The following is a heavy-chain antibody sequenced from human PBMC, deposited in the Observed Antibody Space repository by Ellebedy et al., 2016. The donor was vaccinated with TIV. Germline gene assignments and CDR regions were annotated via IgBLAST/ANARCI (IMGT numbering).Heavy chain of an antibody. D-gene: IGHD6-13*01. CDR3: AKLAGISSWYAEY. Sequence: GESLKISCAASGFTFSDYYMSWIRQAPGKGLEWVSVISGGGETTSYADSVKGRFTISRDNSKNMLFLQMNSLRADDTAIYYCAKLAGISSWYAEYWGQGTLVTVSS. V-gene: IGHV3-23*01. CDR1: GFTFSDYY. CDR2: ISGGGETT. J-gene: IGHJ4*02.